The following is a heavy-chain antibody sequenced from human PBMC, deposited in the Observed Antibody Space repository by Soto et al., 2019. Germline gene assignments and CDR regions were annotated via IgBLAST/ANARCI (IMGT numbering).Heavy chain of an antibody. D-gene: IGHD3-3*01. CDR3: ARVNYGGFSELLLSYYGLDV. V-gene: IGHV1-69*06. CDR2: IIPIFSTP. CDR1: GGTLSSYA. J-gene: IGHJ6*02. Sequence: QVQLVQSGTEVKKPGSSVKVSCKASGGTLSSYAIIWVRQAPGQGLGWLGGIIPIFSTPHYAQQFQDRVTITADKSTSTAYMELSSLISQDTAIYFCARVNYGGFSELLLSYYGLDVWGQGTTVTVSS.